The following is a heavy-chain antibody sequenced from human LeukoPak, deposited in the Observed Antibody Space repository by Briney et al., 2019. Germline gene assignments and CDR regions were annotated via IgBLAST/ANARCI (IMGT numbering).Heavy chain of an antibody. CDR1: GFTFSSYS. CDR3: ARDNVLLWFGEPGRRGLRHFDY. D-gene: IGHD3-10*01. V-gene: IGHV3-21*01. J-gene: IGHJ4*02. CDR2: ISSSSSYI. Sequence: NLGGSLRLSCAASGFTFSSYSMNWVRQAPGKGLEWVSSISSSSSYIYYADSVKGRFTISRDNAKNSLYLQMNSLRAEDTAVYYCARDNVLLWFGEPGRRGLRHFDYWGQGTLVTVSS.